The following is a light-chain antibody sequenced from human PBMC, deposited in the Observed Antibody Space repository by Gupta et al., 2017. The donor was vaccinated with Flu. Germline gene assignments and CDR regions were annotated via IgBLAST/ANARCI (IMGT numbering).Light chain of an antibody. CDR3: MQALQTPLT. CDR1: QSLLHSNGYNY. Sequence: DIVMTQSPLSLPVTPGEPASISCRSSQSLLHSNGYNYLDWYLQKPGQSPQLLIYLGSNRASGVPDRFSGSGSGTDFTLKISRVEAEEVGVYDCMQALQTPLTFGGGTKVEIK. J-gene: IGKJ4*01. V-gene: IGKV2-28*01. CDR2: LGS.